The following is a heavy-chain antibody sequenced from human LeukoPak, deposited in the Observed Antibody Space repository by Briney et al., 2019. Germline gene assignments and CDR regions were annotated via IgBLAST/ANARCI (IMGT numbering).Heavy chain of an antibody. D-gene: IGHD2-15*01. V-gene: IGHV4-61*02. Sequence: SQTLSLTCTVSSGSISSSNYYWSWIRQPAGGGLEWIGRISTIGITNYNPSLISRVTISIDTSKNQFSLKLSSVTAADTAVYYCARDGCGGSCFHYYYYYMDVWGKGTTVTISS. J-gene: IGHJ6*03. CDR3: ARDGCGGSCFHYYYYYMDV. CDR1: SGSISSSNYY. CDR2: ISTIGIT.